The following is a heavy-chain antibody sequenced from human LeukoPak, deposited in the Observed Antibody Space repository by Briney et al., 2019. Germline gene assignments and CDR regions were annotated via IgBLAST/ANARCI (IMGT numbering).Heavy chain of an antibody. J-gene: IGHJ3*02. D-gene: IGHD4-17*01. CDR3: ASIYGDYVDAFDI. Sequence: PGGSLRLSCVTSGFTFSSYGMHWVRQVPGKGLEWVAVISYDARSSYHVDSVKGRFTISRDNAKNSLYLQMNSLRAEDTAVYYCASIYGDYVDAFDIWGQGTMVTVSS. CDR1: GFTFSSYG. CDR2: ISYDARSS. V-gene: IGHV3-30*03.